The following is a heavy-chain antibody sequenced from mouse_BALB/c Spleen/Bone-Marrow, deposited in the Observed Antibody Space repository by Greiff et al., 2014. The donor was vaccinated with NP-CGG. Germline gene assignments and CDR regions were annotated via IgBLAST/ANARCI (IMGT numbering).Heavy chain of an antibody. CDR1: GFTFSSFG. J-gene: IGHJ2*01. CDR3: ASSPYGYFDY. D-gene: IGHD1-1*01. Sequence: VQLKDSGGGLVQPGGSRKLSCAASGFTFSSFGMHWVRQAPEKGLEWVAYISSGSSTIYYADTVKGRFTISRDNPKNTLFLQMTSLRSEDTAMYYCASSPYGYFDYWGQGTTLTVSS. CDR2: ISSGSSTI. V-gene: IGHV5-17*02.